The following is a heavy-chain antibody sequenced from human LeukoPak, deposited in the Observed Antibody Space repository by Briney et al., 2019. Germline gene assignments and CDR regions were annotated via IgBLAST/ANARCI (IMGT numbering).Heavy chain of an antibody. CDR2: ISGSGDNT. V-gene: IGHV3-23*01. CDR1: GFTFSSYA. Sequence: GGSLRLSCAASGFTFSSYAMSWVRQAPGKGLEWVSDISGSGDNTYYADSVKGRFTISRDNSKNTLYLQMNSLRAEDTAVYYCAKDRSCTNGECHGDFDYWGQGTLVTVTS. D-gene: IGHD2-8*01. J-gene: IGHJ4*02. CDR3: AKDRSCTNGECHGDFDY.